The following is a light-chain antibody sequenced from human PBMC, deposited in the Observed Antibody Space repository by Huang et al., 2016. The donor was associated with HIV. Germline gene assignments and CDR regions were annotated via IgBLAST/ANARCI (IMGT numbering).Light chain of an antibody. Sequence: DIQMTQSPSSLSASVGVSVTITCRASQSIKKYLNCYQQNPGKAPKRLIYGASSLQSWIPSRFSGSGSGTDFTLTISSLQPEDFATYYCQQSYSTLLFTFGPGTKVDI. CDR2: GAS. V-gene: IGKV1-39*01. J-gene: IGKJ3*01. CDR1: QSIKKY. CDR3: QQSYSTLLFT.